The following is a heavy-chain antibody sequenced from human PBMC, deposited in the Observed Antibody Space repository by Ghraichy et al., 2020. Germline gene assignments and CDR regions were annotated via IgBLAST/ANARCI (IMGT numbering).Heavy chain of an antibody. CDR1: GYTFTSYG. V-gene: IGHV1-18*01. CDR2: ISAYNGNT. Sequence: ASVKVSCKASGYTFTSYGISWVRQAPGQGLEWMGWISAYNGNTNYAQKLQGRVTMTTDTSTSTAYMELRSLRSDDTAVYYCARDIAAAGTFPISHWFDPWGQGTLVTVSS. D-gene: IGHD6-13*01. J-gene: IGHJ5*02. CDR3: ARDIAAAGTFPISHWFDP.